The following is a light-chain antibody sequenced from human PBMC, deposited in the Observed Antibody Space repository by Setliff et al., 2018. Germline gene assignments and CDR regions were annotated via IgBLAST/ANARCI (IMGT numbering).Light chain of an antibody. Sequence: QSALTQPASVSGSPGQSITISCTGTSSDVGAYNCISWYQHHPDKAPKLLIYDVSNRPSGVSSRFSGSKSGNTASLTISGLHAEDEADYFCCSCTSNITPYVFGTGTKVTV. CDR1: SSDVGAYNC. CDR3: CSCTSNITPYV. CDR2: DVS. V-gene: IGLV2-14*01. J-gene: IGLJ1*01.